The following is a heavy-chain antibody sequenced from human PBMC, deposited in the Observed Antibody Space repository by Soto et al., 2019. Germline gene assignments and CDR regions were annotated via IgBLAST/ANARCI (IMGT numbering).Heavy chain of an antibody. CDR2: IYWDDDK. CDR3: AHYVSTSPAGWFDP. V-gene: IGHV2-5*02. CDR1: GLSLSTSGEA. D-gene: IGHD3-10*02. Sequence: QITLKESGPTLVKPTQTLTLTCTFSGLSLSTSGEAVGWIRQPPGNALEWLALIYWDDDKRYNPTLKTRLTITKDTSKNQVVLTLTNMDPVDTATYYCAHYVSTSPAGWFDPWGQGILVTVSS. J-gene: IGHJ5*02.